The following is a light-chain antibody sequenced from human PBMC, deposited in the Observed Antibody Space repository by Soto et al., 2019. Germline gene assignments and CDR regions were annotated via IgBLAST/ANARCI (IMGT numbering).Light chain of an antibody. Sequence: EVVMTQSPATLSVSPGERATLSCRASQSVSRNLAWYQQKPGQPPRLLSYFASTRATGIPARFSGSGSGTEFTLTISSLQSEDSAIYYCQQYNKWPSYTFGQGTKLEIK. CDR2: FAS. CDR3: QQYNKWPSYT. J-gene: IGKJ2*01. CDR1: QSVSRN. V-gene: IGKV3-15*01.